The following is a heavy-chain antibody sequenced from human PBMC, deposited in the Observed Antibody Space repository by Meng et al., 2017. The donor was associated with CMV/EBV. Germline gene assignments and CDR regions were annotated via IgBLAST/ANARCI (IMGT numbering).Heavy chain of an antibody. CDR2: IYYSGST. D-gene: IGHD4-17*01. Sequence: LQLPGSVPRLVKPSQTLSLPRTVSGGSISSISYYWGWIRQPPGKGLEWIGSIYYSGSTYYNPSLKSRFTISVDTSKNQFSLKLSSVTAADTAVYYCARDSSRWVTKYYFDYWGQGTLVTVSS. CDR3: ARDSSRWVTKYYFDY. J-gene: IGHJ4*02. CDR1: GGSISSISYY. V-gene: IGHV4-39*07.